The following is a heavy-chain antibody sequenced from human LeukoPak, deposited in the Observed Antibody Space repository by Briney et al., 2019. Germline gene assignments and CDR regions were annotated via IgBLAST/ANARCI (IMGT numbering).Heavy chain of an antibody. CDR3: ARGLPGAVGAADY. Sequence: SQTLSLTCTVSGGSISSGSYYWSWIRQPAGKGLEWIGRIYSSGSTNYNPSLKSRVTISLDTSKNQFSLKLNSVTAADTAVYYCARGLPGAVGAADYWGQGTPVTVSS. D-gene: IGHD2-2*01. CDR2: IYSSGST. J-gene: IGHJ4*02. V-gene: IGHV4-61*02. CDR1: GGSISSGSYY.